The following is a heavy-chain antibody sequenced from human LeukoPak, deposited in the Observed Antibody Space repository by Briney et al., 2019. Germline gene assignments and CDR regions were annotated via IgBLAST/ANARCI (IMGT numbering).Heavy chain of an antibody. CDR2: ISSSGSTI. CDR3: ARGVEMATPEYYFDY. D-gene: IGHD5-24*01. CDR1: GFTFSSYE. Sequence: TGGSLRLSCAASGFTFSSYEMNWVRQAPGKGLEWVPYISSSGSTIYYADSVKGRFTISRDNAKNSLYLQMNSLRAEDTAVYYCARGVEMATPEYYFDYWGQGTLVTVSS. V-gene: IGHV3-48*03. J-gene: IGHJ4*02.